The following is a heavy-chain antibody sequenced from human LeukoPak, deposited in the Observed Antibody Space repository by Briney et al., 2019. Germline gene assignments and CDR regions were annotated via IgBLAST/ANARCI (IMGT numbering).Heavy chain of an antibody. CDR1: GYTFTSYY. CDR3: ARGPNYYDSSGRKGDFDY. J-gene: IGHJ4*02. V-gene: IGHV1-46*01. D-gene: IGHD3-22*01. Sequence: ASVKVSCKASGYTFTSYYMHWVRQAPGQGPEWMGIINPSGGSTSYAQKFQGRVTMTRDMSTSTVYMELSSLRSEDTAVYYCARGPNYYDSSGRKGDFDYWGQGTLVTVSS. CDR2: INPSGGST.